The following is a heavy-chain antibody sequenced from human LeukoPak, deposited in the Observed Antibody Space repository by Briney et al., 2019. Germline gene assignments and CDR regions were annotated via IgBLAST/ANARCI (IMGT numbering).Heavy chain of an antibody. CDR3: AKSLSSSGIIKAGLEY. CDR1: GFTFSNYA. D-gene: IGHD1-14*01. CDR2: ISGSGGST. Sequence: GGSLRLSCAASGFTFSNYAMNWVRQAPGKGLEWVSSISGSGGSTYYADSVKGRFTISRDNSKNTLYLQMSSLGAEDTAAYHCAKSLSSSGIIKAGLEYWGQGMLVTVSS. V-gene: IGHV3-23*01. J-gene: IGHJ4*02.